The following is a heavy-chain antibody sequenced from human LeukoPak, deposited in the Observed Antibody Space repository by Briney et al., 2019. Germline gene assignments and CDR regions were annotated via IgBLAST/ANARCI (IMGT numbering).Heavy chain of an antibody. CDR2: IYYSGST. CDR3: ARAPYYYYGMDV. V-gene: IGHV4-59*12. CDR1: GGSITSY. Sequence: SETLSLTCTVSGGSITSYWSWIRQPPGKGLEWIGYIYYSGSTNYNPSLKSRVTISVDTSKNQFSLKLSSVTAADTAVYYCARAPYYYYGMDVWGQGTTVTVSS. J-gene: IGHJ6*02.